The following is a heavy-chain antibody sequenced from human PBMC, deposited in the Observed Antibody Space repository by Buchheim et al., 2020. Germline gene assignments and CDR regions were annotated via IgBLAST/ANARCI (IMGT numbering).Heavy chain of an antibody. CDR3: AREGYSYGNLNLNFDY. Sequence: QVQLVESGGGVVQPGRSLRLSCAASGFTFSSYGMHWVRQAPGKGLEWVAVIWYDGSNKYYADSVKGRFTISRDNSKNTLYLQMNSLRAEDTAVYYCAREGYSYGNLNLNFDYWGQGTL. CDR2: IWYDGSNK. V-gene: IGHV3-33*01. J-gene: IGHJ4*02. CDR1: GFTFSSYG. D-gene: IGHD5-18*01.